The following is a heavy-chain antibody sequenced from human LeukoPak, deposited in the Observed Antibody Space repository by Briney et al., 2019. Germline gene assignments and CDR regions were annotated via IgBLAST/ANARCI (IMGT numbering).Heavy chain of an antibody. D-gene: IGHD3-22*01. Sequence: SETLSLTCTVSGGSISRDYWSWIRQPPGKGLEWIGYIYYTGSTNYNPSLKSRVTISVDTSKNQFSLKLSSVTAADTAMYYCARGDSSGFARPFDYWGQGTLVTVSS. CDR2: IYYTGST. CDR3: ARGDSSGFARPFDY. CDR1: GGSISRDY. J-gene: IGHJ4*02. V-gene: IGHV4-59*01.